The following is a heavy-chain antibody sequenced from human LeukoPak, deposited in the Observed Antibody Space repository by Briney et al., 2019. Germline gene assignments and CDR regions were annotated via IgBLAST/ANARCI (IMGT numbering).Heavy chain of an antibody. CDR2: ISVASNT. Sequence: PGGSLRLSCAGSGLAFSSYAMSWVRQAPGKGLEWVSTISVASNTFYADSVKGRFTISRDNSRNTVYLQMTSLRADDTAVYYCADYGVSGVRNNFYWGQGTLVTVSS. D-gene: IGHD3-3*01. CDR3: ADYGVSGVRNNFY. V-gene: IGHV3-23*01. CDR1: GLAFSSYA. J-gene: IGHJ4*02.